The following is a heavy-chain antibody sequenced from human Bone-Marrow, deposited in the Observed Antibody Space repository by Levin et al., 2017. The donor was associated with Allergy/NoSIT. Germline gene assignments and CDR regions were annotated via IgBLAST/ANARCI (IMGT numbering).Heavy chain of an antibody. D-gene: IGHD7-27*01. CDR1: GGSIKNHY. V-gene: IGHV4-59*11. Sequence: SQTLSLTCPVSGGSIKNHYWSWIRQPPGKGLEWIGFTYYTGTTDYNPSLERRVTTSLDTSKNQFSLKLTSVTAADTAVYYCARITGGHYYGMDVWGQGTTVTVSS. J-gene: IGHJ6*02. CDR2: TYYTGTT. CDR3: ARITGGHYYGMDV.